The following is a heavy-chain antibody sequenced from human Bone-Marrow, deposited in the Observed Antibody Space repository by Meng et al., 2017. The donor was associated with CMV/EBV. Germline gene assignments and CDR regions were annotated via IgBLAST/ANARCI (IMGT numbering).Heavy chain of an antibody. CDR3: ARARGWGPGAYFDL. CDR1: GFTFSSYD. CDR2: IGTAGDT. Sequence: CAASGFTFSSYDMHWVRLATGKGLEWASTIGTAGDTSYPGSVKGRFTISRDNAKNSLHLQMNSLRAEDTAIYYCARARGWGPGAYFDLWGQGSLVTVSS. J-gene: IGHJ5*02. D-gene: IGHD3-16*01. V-gene: IGHV3-13*01.